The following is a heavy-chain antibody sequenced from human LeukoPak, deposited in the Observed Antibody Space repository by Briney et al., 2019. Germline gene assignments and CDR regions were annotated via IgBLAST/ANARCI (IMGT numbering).Heavy chain of an antibody. Sequence: ESGPTLVNPTQTLTLTCTFSGFSLYSSGVGVGWIRQPPGKALEWLAVIYWDDDKRYNPSLRSRLTMSKDASKSQVFVEMRNMDPVDAATYYCAHRRPGHLTGWDNSYFDNWGPGTLVTVSS. J-gene: IGHJ4*02. CDR2: IYWDDDK. CDR1: GFSLYSSGVG. CDR3: AHRRPGHLTGWDNSYFDN. V-gene: IGHV2-5*02. D-gene: IGHD1/OR15-1a*01.